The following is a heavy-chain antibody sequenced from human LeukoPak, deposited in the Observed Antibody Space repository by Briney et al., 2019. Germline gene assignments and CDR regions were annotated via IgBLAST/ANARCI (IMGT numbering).Heavy chain of an antibody. CDR2: ISYAGSNK. Sequence: GGSLRLSCAASGFTFSTYGMHWVRQAPGKGLEWVAVISYAGSNKYYADSVKGRFTISRDNSKNTLYLQMNSLRAEDTAVYYCAKGASGGTNYYFDYWGQGTLVTVSS. CDR3: AKGASGGTNYYFDY. D-gene: IGHD2-15*01. J-gene: IGHJ4*02. V-gene: IGHV3-30*18. CDR1: GFTFSTYG.